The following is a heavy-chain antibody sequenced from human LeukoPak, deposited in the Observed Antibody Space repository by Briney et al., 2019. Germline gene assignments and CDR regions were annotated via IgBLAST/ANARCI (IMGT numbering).Heavy chain of an antibody. J-gene: IGHJ6*03. D-gene: IGHD1-26*01. CDR1: GGTFSSYA. CDR2: IIPIFGTA. CDR3: AVVGATYYYYYYMGV. V-gene: IGHV1-69*05. Sequence: GASVKVSCKASGGTFSSYAISWVRQAPGQGLEWMGGIIPIFGTANYAQKFQGRVTITTDESTSTAYMELSSLRSEDTAVYYCAVVGATYYYYYYMGVWGKGTTVTVSS.